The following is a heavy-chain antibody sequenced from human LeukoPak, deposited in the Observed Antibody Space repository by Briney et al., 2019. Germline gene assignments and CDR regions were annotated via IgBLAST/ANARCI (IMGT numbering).Heavy chain of an antibody. D-gene: IGHD4-23*01. CDR3: ARDDSIWLGKGSYFDY. CDR2: IKTNTGNR. Sequence: ASVKVSCKASGYTFTSYAMNWVRQAPGQGLEWMGWIKTNTGNRKYAQGFTGRVVFSLDTYISTVYLQMSRLRDEDTAVYYCARDDSIWLGKGSYFDYWGQGTLVTVSS. V-gene: IGHV7-4-1*02. CDR1: GYTFTSYA. J-gene: IGHJ4*02.